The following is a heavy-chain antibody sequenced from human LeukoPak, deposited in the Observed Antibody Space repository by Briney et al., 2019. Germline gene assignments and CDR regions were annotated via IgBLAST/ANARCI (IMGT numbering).Heavy chain of an antibody. CDR2: IWYDGSNK. J-gene: IGHJ6*02. CDR3: AGDYGEYYYGMDV. D-gene: IGHD4/OR15-4a*01. CDR1: GFTFSSYG. V-gene: IGHV3-33*01. Sequence: GGSLRLSCAAPGFTFSSYGMHWVRQAPGKGLEWVAVIWYDGSNKNYADSVKGRFTISRDNSKNTLYLQMNSLRAEDTAVYYCAGDYGEYYYGMDVWGQGTTVTVSS.